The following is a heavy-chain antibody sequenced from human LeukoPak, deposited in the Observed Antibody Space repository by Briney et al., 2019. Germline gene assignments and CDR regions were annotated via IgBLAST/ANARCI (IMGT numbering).Heavy chain of an antibody. CDR1: GFTFSSYA. J-gene: IGHJ4*02. CDR2: ISGSGGST. Sequence: PGGSLRLSCAASGFTFSSYAMSWVRQAPGKGLEWVSAISGSGGSTYYADSVKGRFTISRDNSRNTLYLQMNSLRAEDTAVYYCAKDLFMITFGGVIDYWGQGTLVTVSS. D-gene: IGHD3-16*02. V-gene: IGHV3-23*01. CDR3: AKDLFMITFGGVIDY.